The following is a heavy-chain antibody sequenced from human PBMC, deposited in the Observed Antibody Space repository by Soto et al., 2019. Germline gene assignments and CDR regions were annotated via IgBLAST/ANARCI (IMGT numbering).Heavy chain of an antibody. CDR2: INPATGAA. Sequence: QLHLVQSGAVVKKPGASVTVSCSASGYPVTAYYMHWVRQAPGRGLEWMGGINPATGAAKYTQTFLGRVTMTRDTSTSTVFIELSGLTSADTAVFYCARGGGVGVAGSAAFDMWGQGTLVTVSS. D-gene: IGHD3-3*01. CDR1: GYPVTAYY. J-gene: IGHJ3*02. CDR3: ARGGGVGVAGSAAFDM. V-gene: IGHV1-2*02.